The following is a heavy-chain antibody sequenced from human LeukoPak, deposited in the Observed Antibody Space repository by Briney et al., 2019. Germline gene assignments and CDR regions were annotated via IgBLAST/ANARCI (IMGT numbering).Heavy chain of an antibody. J-gene: IGHJ4*02. V-gene: IGHV3-43*02. CDR3: AKDGIRYYYDSSGYYGGY. Sequence: GGSLRLSCAASGFTFDDYAMHWVRQAPGKGLEWVSLISGDGGSTYYADSVKGRFTISRDNSKNTLYLQMTSLRAEDTAVYYCAKDGIRYYYDSSGYYGGYWGQGTLVTVSS. CDR2: ISGDGGST. D-gene: IGHD3-22*01. CDR1: GFTFDDYA.